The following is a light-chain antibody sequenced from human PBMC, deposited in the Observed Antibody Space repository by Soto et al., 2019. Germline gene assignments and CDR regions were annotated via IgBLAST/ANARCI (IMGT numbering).Light chain of an antibody. CDR3: QEYNDWPLRT. CDR2: GAS. CDR1: QSVTKS. V-gene: IGKV3-15*01. Sequence: EIVLTQSPGTLSLSPGERATLSWRASQSVTKSLAWYQQKPGQAPRLLISGASTRATGIPARFSGSGSGTEFTLTISSLESDDFALYFCQEYNDWPLRTFGQGTKVDIK. J-gene: IGKJ1*01.